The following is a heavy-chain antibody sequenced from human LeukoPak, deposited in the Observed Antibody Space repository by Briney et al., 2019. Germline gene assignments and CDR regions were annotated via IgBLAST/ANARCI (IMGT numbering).Heavy chain of an antibody. CDR2: INHSGST. V-gene: IGHV4-34*01. J-gene: IGHJ3*02. Sequence: SETLSLTCAVCGGSFSGYYWSWIRQPPGKGLEWIGEINHSGSTNYNPSLKSRVTISVHTSKNQFSLKLSSVTAADTAVYCCARGKYGSQKSFDIWGQGTMVTVSS. D-gene: IGHD3-10*01. CDR1: GGSFSGYY. CDR3: ARGKYGSQKSFDI.